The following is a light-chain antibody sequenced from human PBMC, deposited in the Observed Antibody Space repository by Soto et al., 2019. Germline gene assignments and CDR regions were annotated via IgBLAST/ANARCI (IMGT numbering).Light chain of an antibody. V-gene: IGKV3-15*01. CDR1: PSVSSK. J-gene: IGKJ1*01. Sequence: EILMTQSPATLSVSPGERATLSCRASPSVSSKLAWYQQKPGQAPRLVIYGASTRASGIPARVSGSGSGTDFTLTISSLKSEDFAVYFCQQYHIWSSWTFGHGTKVDIK. CDR2: GAS. CDR3: QQYHIWSSWT.